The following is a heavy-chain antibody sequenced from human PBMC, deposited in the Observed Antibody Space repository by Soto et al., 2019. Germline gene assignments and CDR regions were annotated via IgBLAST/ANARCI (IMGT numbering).Heavy chain of an antibody. V-gene: IGHV3-30*18. CDR2: ISYDGIHK. J-gene: IGHJ4*02. CDR1: GFTFTTYG. Sequence: ESGGGVVQPGRSLRLSCAASGFTFTTYGMHWVRQAPGKGLEWVTFISYDGIHKYYADSVKGRFTISRDNSKNTLYLQMNSLRADDTAVYYCAKGELYDSSGYFYDYWGQGILVTVSS. CDR3: AKGELYDSSGYFYDY. D-gene: IGHD3-22*01.